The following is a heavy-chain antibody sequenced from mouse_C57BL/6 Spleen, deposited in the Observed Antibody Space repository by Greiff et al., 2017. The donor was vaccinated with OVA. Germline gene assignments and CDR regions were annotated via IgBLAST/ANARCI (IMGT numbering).Heavy chain of an antibody. CDR1: GYTFTSYW. CDR3: ARWNYGNLYYFDY. CDR2: IDPSDSYT. Sequence: QVQLQQPGAELVKPGASVKLSCKASGYTFTSYWMQWVKQRPGQGLEWIGEIDPSDSYTNYNQKFKGKATLTVDTSSSTAYMQLSSLTSEDSAVYYGARWNYGNLYYFDYWGQGTTLTVSS. J-gene: IGHJ2*01. D-gene: IGHD2-1*01. V-gene: IGHV1-50*01.